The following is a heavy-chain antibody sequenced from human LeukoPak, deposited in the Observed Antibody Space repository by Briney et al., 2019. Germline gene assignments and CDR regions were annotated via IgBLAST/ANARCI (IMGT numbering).Heavy chain of an antibody. V-gene: IGHV4-34*01. Sequence: SETLSLTCAVYGGSFSGYYWSWIRQPPGKGLEWIGEINHSGSTNYNPSLKSRVTISVDTSKNQFSLKLISVTAADTAVYYCARGSVAGLFGYWGQGTLVTVSS. CDR1: GGSFSGYY. J-gene: IGHJ4*02. CDR2: INHSGST. CDR3: ARGSVAGLFGY. D-gene: IGHD6-19*01.